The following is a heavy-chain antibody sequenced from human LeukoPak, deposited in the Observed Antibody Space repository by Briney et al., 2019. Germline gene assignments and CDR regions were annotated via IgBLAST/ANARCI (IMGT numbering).Heavy chain of an antibody. Sequence: GGSLRLSCAASGFTFSSYWMSWVRQAPGKGLEWVSYISSSGSTIYYADSVKGRFTISRDNAKNSLYLQMNSLRAEDTAVYYCARDREGLGFDYWGQGTLVTVSS. CDR3: ARDREGLGFDY. D-gene: IGHD3-3*01. J-gene: IGHJ4*02. CDR1: GFTFSSYW. V-gene: IGHV3-48*04. CDR2: ISSSGSTI.